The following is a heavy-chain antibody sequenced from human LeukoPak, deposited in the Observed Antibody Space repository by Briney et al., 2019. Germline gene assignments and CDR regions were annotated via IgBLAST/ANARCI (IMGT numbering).Heavy chain of an antibody. D-gene: IGHD5-12*01. CDR3: ARQFHGSGYVDDL. V-gene: IGHV4-39*01. CDR1: GGSITSTTFY. CDR2: IYYSGTT. Sequence: SETLSLTCSLSGGSITSTTFYCGWIRRPPGNGLEWIASIYYSGTTHYNPSLKSRVPMSVDTSKNQFSLKLRAVTAADTDVYYCARQFHGSGYVDDLWGQGGMVTVSS. J-gene: IGHJ5*02.